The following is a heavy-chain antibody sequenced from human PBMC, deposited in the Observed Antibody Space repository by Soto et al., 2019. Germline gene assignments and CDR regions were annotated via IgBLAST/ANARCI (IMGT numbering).Heavy chain of an antibody. CDR3: ARKSKVIAVAGEWAFLYYFDY. CDR1: DGYSVSSGW. D-gene: IGHD6-19*01. CDR2: IYHSGST. Sequence: SETQPLSWAVSDGYSVSSGWWRLVRQTPGKGLEWIGEIYHSGSTNYNPSLKSRVTISVDKSKNQFSLKLSSVTAADTAVYYCARKSKVIAVAGEWAFLYYFDYWGQGTLVTSPQ. V-gene: IGHV4-4*02. J-gene: IGHJ4*02.